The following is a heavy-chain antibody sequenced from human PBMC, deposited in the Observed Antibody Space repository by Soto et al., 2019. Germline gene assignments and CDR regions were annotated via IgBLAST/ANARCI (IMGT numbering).Heavy chain of an antibody. CDR2: ISYDGSNK. CDR3: ARAGLGYSSGWYDYYYYYGMDV. CDR1: GFTFSSYA. D-gene: IGHD6-19*01. V-gene: IGHV3-30-3*01. Sequence: GGSLSLSCAASGFTFSSYAMHWVRQAPGKGLEWVAVISYDGSNKYYADSVKGRFTISRDNSKNTLYLQMNSLRAEDTAVYYCARAGLGYSSGWYDYYYYYGMDVWGQGTTVTVSS. J-gene: IGHJ6*02.